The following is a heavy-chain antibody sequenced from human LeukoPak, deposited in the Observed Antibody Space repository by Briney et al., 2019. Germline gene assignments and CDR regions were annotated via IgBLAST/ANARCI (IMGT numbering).Heavy chain of an antibody. CDR1: GGSISSGSYY. V-gene: IGHV4-61*02. CDR3: ARDFRYDDFWSGYYGNNWFDP. D-gene: IGHD3-3*01. J-gene: IGHJ5*02. CDR2: IYTSGST. Sequence: SETLSLTCTVSGGSISSGSYYWRWIRQPAGKGLEWIGRIYTSGSTNYNPSLKSRVTISVDTSKNQFSLKLSSVTAADTAVYYCARDFRYDDFWSGYYGNNWFDPWGQGTLVTVSS.